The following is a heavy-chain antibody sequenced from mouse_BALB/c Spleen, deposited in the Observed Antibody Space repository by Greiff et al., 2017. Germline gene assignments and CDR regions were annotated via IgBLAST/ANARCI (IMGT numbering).Heavy chain of an antibody. J-gene: IGHJ4*01. D-gene: IGHD2-10*01. CDR2: IYPGDGDT. Sequence: QVQLQQSGAELARPGASVKLSCKASGYTFTSYWMQWVKQRPGQGLEWIGAIYPGDGDTRYTQKFKGKATLTADKSSSTAYMQLSSLASEDSAVYYCARPYYGNPYAMDYWGQGTSVTVSS. CDR1: GYTFTSYW. V-gene: IGHV1-87*01. CDR3: ARPYYGNPYAMDY.